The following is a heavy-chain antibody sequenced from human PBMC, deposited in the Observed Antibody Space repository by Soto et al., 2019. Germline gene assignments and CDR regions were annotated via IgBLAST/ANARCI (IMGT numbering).Heavy chain of an antibody. Sequence: QVQLVQSGAEVKKPGSSVKVSCKASGGTFSSYAISWVRQAPGQGLEWMGGSIPIFGTANYAQKFQGRVTITADESTSTAYMELSSLRSEDTAVYYCARRSFGDHVHNFDYWGQGTLVTVSS. CDR3: ARRSFGDHVHNFDY. CDR1: GGTFSSYA. J-gene: IGHJ4*02. CDR2: SIPIFGTA. D-gene: IGHD3-10*01. V-gene: IGHV1-69*01.